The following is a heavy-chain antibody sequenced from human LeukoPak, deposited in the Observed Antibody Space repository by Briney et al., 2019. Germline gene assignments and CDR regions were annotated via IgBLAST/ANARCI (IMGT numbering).Heavy chain of an antibody. D-gene: IGHD2-8*01. CDR1: GYTLTELS. V-gene: IGHV1-24*01. Sequence: ASVKVSCKVSGYTLTELSMHWVRQAPGKGLEWMGGFDPEDGETIYAQKFQGRVTMTEDTSTDTAYMELSSLRSEDTAVYYCATAQIPVRYCTNGVCRDPYYYGMDVWGQGTTVTVSS. J-gene: IGHJ6*02. CDR3: ATAQIPVRYCTNGVCRDPYYYGMDV. CDR2: FDPEDGET.